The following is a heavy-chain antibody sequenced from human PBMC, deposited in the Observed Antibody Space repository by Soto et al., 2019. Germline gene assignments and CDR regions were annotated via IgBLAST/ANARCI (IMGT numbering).Heavy chain of an antibody. Sequence: TSETLSLTCTVSGGSISSYYWSWIRQPPGKGLEWIGYIYYSGSTNYNPSLKSRVTISVDTSKNQFSLKLSSVTAADTAVYYCASSYYYDSSGYYLTWGQGTLVIVS. CDR1: GGSISSYY. V-gene: IGHV4-59*01. CDR2: IYYSGST. D-gene: IGHD3-22*01. J-gene: IGHJ5*02. CDR3: ASSYYYDSSGYYLT.